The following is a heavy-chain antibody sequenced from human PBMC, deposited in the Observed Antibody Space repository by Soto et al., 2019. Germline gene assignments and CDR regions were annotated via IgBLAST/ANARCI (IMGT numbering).Heavy chain of an antibody. CDR3: AKDFYWSGSYY. Sequence: EVQLLESGGGLVQPGGSLRLSCAASGFTFSSYAMSWVRQAPGKGLEWVSAISGSGGSTYYADSVKGRFTISRDNSKNTLVLEINSPGAEDTAVFYWAKDFYWSGSYYWGPGTLVTVSS. V-gene: IGHV3-23*01. CDR2: ISGSGGST. D-gene: IGHD3-10*01. CDR1: GFTFSSYA. J-gene: IGHJ4*02.